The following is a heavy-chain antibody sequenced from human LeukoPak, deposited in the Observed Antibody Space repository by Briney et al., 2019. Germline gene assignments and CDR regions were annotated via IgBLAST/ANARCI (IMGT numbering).Heavy chain of an antibody. V-gene: IGHV4-30-2*01. J-gene: IGHJ4*02. Sequence: SETLSLTCTVSGGSISSYSWSWIRQPPGKGLEWIGYIYHSGSTYYNPSLKSRVTISVDRSKNQFSLKLSSVTAADTAVYYCARAGQCGGDCYYFDYWGQGTLVTVSS. D-gene: IGHD2-21*02. CDR3: ARAGQCGGDCYYFDY. CDR1: GGSISSYS. CDR2: IYHSGST.